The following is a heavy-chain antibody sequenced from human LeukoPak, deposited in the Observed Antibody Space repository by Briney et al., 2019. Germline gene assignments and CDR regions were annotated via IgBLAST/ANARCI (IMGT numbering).Heavy chain of an antibody. CDR3: ARARLGSSASADC. CDR1: GYTFTSYH. CDR2: INPSGGSA. V-gene: IGHV1-46*01. D-gene: IGHD6-19*01. J-gene: IGHJ4*02. Sequence: ASVKVSCKPSGYTFTSYHMHCVRQAPGQGLEWMGIINPSGGSATYAQKFQGRVTMTWDTSTSTVYMEVSSLRSEDTAVYYCARARLGSSASADCWGQGTLVTVSS.